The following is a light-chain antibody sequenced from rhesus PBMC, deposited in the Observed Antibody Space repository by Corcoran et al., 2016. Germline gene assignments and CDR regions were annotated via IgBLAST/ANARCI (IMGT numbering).Light chain of an antibody. J-gene: IGKJ4*01. CDR1: QGISSY. CDR3: QQYNSLPLT. V-gene: IGKV1-32*01. Sequence: DIQMTQSPSSLSASVGDRVTITCRASQGISSYLNWYQQKPGKAPKLLIYYATRLEGGAPSRLSGNGSGTEFTLTISSLQPDDFETYYCQQYNSLPLTFGGGTKVELK. CDR2: YAT.